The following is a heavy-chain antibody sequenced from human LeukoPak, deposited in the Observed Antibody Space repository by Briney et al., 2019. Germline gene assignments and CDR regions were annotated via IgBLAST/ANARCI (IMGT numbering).Heavy chain of an antibody. CDR1: GGSIISYY. CDR2: IYYSGST. J-gene: IGHJ2*01. V-gene: IGHV4-59*01. D-gene: IGHD6-13*01. Sequence: PSETLSLTCTVSGGSIISYYWSWIRQPPGKGLGWIGFIYYSGSTNYNPSLKSRVTISVDTSKNQFSLKLSSVTAADTAVYYCARVHEQQLVLRSDWYFDLWGRGTLVTVSS. CDR3: ARVHEQQLVLRSDWYFDL.